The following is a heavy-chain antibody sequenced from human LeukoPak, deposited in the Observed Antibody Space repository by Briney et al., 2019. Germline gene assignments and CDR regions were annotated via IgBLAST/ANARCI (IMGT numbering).Heavy chain of an antibody. D-gene: IGHD3-22*01. V-gene: IGHV4-34*01. J-gene: IGHJ4*02. Sequence: PSETLSLTCALYGGSFSGYYWSWIRQPPGKGLEWIGEINHSGSTNYNPSLKSRVTISVDTSKNQFSLKLSSVTAADTAVYYCARGRNYYDSSGYFWGQGTLVTVSS. CDR1: GGSFSGYY. CDR2: INHSGST. CDR3: ARGRNYYDSSGYF.